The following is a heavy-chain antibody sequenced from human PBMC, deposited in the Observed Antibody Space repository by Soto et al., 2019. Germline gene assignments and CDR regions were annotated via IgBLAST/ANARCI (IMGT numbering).Heavy chain of an antibody. Sequence: PGGSLRLSCAASGFTFSSYGMHWVRQAPGKGLEWVAVTSYDGSNKYYADSVKGRFTISRDNSKNTLYLQMNSLRAEDTAVYYCAKFPGTGTTFCYWGQGTLVTVSS. CDR2: TSYDGSNK. V-gene: IGHV3-30*18. CDR1: GFTFSSYG. CDR3: AKFPGTGTTFCY. D-gene: IGHD1-7*01. J-gene: IGHJ4*02.